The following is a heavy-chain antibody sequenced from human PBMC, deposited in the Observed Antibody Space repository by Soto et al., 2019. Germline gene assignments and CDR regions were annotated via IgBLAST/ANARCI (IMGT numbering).Heavy chain of an antibody. CDR2: MNPSTGNS. V-gene: IGHV1-8*01. CDR3: ARRAETNGWNRFRAEKSYFDF. CDR1: GYTFTSYD. Sequence: ASVKVSCKASGYTFTSYDIYWVRQATGQGLEWMGWMNPSTGNSGYAQKFQGRVTMTSDTSISTAHMELSSLRSEDTAMYYCARRAETNGWNRFRAEKSYFDFWGQGNLVTVSS. D-gene: IGHD1-1*01. J-gene: IGHJ4*02.